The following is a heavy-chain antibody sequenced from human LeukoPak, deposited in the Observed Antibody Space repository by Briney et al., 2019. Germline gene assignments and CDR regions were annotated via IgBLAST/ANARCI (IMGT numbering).Heavy chain of an antibody. CDR3: ARISGITMVRGVIFQH. CDR1: GGTFGSYA. D-gene: IGHD3-10*01. CDR2: NSAYNGNT. V-gene: IGHV1-18*01. J-gene: IGHJ1*01. Sequence: ASVKVSCKASGGTFGSYAISWVRQAPGQGLEWMGWNSAYNGNTNYAQKLQGRVTMTTDTSTSTAYMELRSLRSDDTAVYYCARISGITMVRGVIFQHWGQGTLVTVSS.